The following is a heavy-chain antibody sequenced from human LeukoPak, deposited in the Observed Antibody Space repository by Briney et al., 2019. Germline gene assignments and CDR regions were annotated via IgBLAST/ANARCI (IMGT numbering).Heavy chain of an antibody. CDR2: MYLSGTT. D-gene: IGHD3-22*01. Sequence: SGTLSLTCTVSGDSINSLDLWSWVRQPPGKGLEWMGEMYLSGTTHSNPSVKSRVTISIDKSKNQFFLNLSSVTAADTAVYYCAGLVGRYSSGLYYYYFDYWGQGTLVTVSS. CDR1: GDSINSLDL. V-gene: IGHV4-4*02. J-gene: IGHJ4*02. CDR3: AGLVGRYSSGLYYYYFDY.